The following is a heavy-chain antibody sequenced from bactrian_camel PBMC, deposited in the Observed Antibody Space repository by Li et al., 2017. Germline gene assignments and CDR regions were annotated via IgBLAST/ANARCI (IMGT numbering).Heavy chain of an antibody. Sequence: VQLVESGGGSVQPGESLNLSCSASEFTFRAWDMSWVRQAPGKEREGVADIDTLDRTLYSDSARGRFTISKDNAANILYLQMTDLKSEDTGTYYCAAAASDLLKHPSLRPSDYDHWGQGTQVTVS. CDR3: AAAASDLLKHPSLRPSDYDH. CDR1: EFTFRAWD. V-gene: IGHV3S67*01. J-gene: IGHJ4*01. CDR2: IDTLDRT. D-gene: IGHD1*01.